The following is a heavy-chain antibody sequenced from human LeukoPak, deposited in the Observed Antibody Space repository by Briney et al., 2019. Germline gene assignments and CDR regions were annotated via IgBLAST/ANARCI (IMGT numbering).Heavy chain of an antibody. CDR2: ILYSGST. D-gene: IGHD3-22*01. Sequence: SETLSLTCTVCGGSISSSRHYWGWIRQPPGKGLEWIGNILYSGSTNYNPSLKSRVTISVDTSKNQFSLKLSSVTAADTADYYCVRRVAGSGYRDSWGQGTLVTVSS. V-gene: IGHV4-39*01. CDR1: GGSISSSRHY. CDR3: VRRVAGSGYRDS. J-gene: IGHJ4*02.